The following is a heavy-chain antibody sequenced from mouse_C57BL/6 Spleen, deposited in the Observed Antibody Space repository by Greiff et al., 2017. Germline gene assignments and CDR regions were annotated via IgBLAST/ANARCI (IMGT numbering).Heavy chain of an antibody. D-gene: IGHD2-4*01. V-gene: IGHV1-52*01. CDR1: GYTFTSYW. Sequence: VQLQQPGAELVRPGSSVKLSCKASGYTFTSYWMHWVKQRPIQGLEWIGNIDPSDSETHYNQKFKDKATLTVDKSSSTAYMQLSSLTSEDSAVYYCAREGIYYDFPYWGQGTTLTVSS. CDR3: AREGIYYDFPY. J-gene: IGHJ2*01. CDR2: IDPSDSET.